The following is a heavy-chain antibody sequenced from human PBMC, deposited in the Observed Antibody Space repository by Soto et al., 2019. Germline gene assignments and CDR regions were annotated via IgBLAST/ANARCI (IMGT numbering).Heavy chain of an antibody. CDR2: IYPGDSDT. Sequence: PGESLKISCKVSGYSFTSYWIGWVRQMPGKGLEWMGIIYPGDSDTRYSPSFQGQVTISADKSISTAYLQWSSLKASDTAMYYCARSDSSSWYYYYGMDVWGQGTTVTVSS. CDR1: GYSFTSYW. CDR3: ARSDSSSWYYYYGMDV. J-gene: IGHJ6*02. D-gene: IGHD6-13*01. V-gene: IGHV5-51*01.